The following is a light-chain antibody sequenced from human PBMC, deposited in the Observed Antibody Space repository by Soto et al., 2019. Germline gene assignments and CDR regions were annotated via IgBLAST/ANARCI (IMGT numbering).Light chain of an antibody. Sequence: DIRMTQSPSSLSAAVGDRVTITCRGSQGISNYLAWYQQKPGKVPKLLIYAASTLQSGVPSRFSGSGSGTDFTLTISSLQPEDVATYYCQKYNSAPLTFGQGTKV. CDR3: QKYNSAPLT. CDR1: QGISNY. CDR2: AAS. J-gene: IGKJ1*01. V-gene: IGKV1-27*01.